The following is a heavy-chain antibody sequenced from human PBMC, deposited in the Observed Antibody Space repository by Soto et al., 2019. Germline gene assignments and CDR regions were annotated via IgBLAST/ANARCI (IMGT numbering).Heavy chain of an antibody. CDR2: IYYSGST. J-gene: IGHJ4*02. CDR1: GGSISSYY. V-gene: IGHV4-59*01. Sequence: SETLSLTCTVSGGSISSYYWSWIRQPPGKGLEWIGYIYYSGSTNYNPSLKSRVTISVDTSKNQFSLKLNSVTAADTAVYYCARGGVAAHEAHIFDYWGQGTLVTVSS. D-gene: IGHD6-13*01. CDR3: ARGGVAAHEAHIFDY.